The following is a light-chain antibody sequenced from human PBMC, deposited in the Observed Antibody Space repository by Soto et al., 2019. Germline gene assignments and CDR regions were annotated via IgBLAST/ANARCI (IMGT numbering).Light chain of an antibody. CDR2: SAS. V-gene: IGKV3-15*01. CDR3: QQYKNWPPVT. Sequence: EIVMTQFPATLSVSPGERATLSCRASQSIGSNLAWYQQKPGQAPRLLVYSASTRATGIPARFSGSGSGTEFTLTITGLQSEDFAVYYCQQYKNWPPVTFGPGTKVDIK. CDR1: QSIGSN. J-gene: IGKJ3*01.